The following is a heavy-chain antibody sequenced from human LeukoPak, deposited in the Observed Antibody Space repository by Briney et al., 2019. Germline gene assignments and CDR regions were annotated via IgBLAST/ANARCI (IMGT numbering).Heavy chain of an antibody. V-gene: IGHV1-2*06. D-gene: IGHD3-10*01. CDR1: GYTFTGYY. CDR3: ARGGPGGSGSYYNIDY. J-gene: IGHJ4*02. Sequence: GASVKVSCKASGYTFTGYYMHWVRQAPGQGLEWMGRINPNSGGTNYAQKFQGRVTMTRDTYISTAYMELRRLRSDDTAVYYCARGGPGGSGSYYNIDYWGQGTLVTVSS. CDR2: INPNSGGT.